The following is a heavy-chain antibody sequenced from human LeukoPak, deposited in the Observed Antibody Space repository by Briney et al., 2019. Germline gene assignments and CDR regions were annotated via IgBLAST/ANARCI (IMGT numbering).Heavy chain of an antibody. V-gene: IGHV4-4*02. Sequence: SETLSLTCAVSGGSISSSNWWSWVRQPPGKGLEWIGEIYHSGSTNYNPSLKSRVTISVDKSKNQFSLKLSSVTAADTAVYYCASEAYYYDSSGDPHYYYMDVWGKGTTVTVSS. J-gene: IGHJ6*03. D-gene: IGHD3-22*01. CDR3: ASEAYYYDSSGDPHYYYMDV. CDR2: IYHSGST. CDR1: GGSISSSNW.